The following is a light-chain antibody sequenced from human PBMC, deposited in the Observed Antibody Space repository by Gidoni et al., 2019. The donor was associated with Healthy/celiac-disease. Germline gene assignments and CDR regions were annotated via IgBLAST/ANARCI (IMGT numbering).Light chain of an antibody. CDR3: QQSYSTSGIT. J-gene: IGKJ4*01. CDR1: QSISSY. V-gene: IGKV1-39*01. Sequence: DIQMTQSPSSLSASVGDRVTITCRASQSISSYLNWYQQKPGKAPKLLIYAASSLQSGVPSRFIGSGSGTDFTLTISSLQPEDFATYYCQQSYSTSGITFGGGTKVEIK. CDR2: AAS.